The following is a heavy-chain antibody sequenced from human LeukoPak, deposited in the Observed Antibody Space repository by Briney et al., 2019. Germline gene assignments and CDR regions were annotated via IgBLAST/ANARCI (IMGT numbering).Heavy chain of an antibody. CDR2: ISSSSSYI. J-gene: IGHJ4*02. Sequence: GGSLRLSCAASGFTFSSYSMNWVRQAPGKGLEWVSSISSSSSYIYYADSVKGRFTISRDNAKNSLYLQINSLRAEDTAVYYCARGPVWSGYYNIDYWGQGTLVTVSS. CDR3: ARGPVWSGYYNIDY. V-gene: IGHV3-21*01. CDR1: GFTFSSYS. D-gene: IGHD3-3*01.